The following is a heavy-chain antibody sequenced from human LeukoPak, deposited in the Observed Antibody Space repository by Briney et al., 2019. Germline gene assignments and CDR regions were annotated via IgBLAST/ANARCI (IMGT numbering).Heavy chain of an antibody. J-gene: IGHJ4*02. D-gene: IGHD2-21*01. CDR1: GFTFSDYY. Sequence: GGSLRLSCAASGFTFSDYYMSWIRQAPGKGLEWVSAISDSGNTYHADSVKGRSTISRDSSKNTLFLQMNRLRPEDAAVYYCAKAPVTTCRGAYCYPFDYWGRGTLVTVSS. V-gene: IGHV3-23*01. CDR2: ISDSGNT. CDR3: AKAPVTTCRGAYCYPFDY.